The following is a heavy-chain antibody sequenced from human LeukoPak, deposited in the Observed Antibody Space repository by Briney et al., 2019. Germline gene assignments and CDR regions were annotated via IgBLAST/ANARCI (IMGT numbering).Heavy chain of an antibody. CDR1: GDSVSSNSAA. CDR3: AREDTTGYYSAFDY. Sequence: SQTLSLTCAISGDSVSSNSAAWNWIRQSPLRGLEWLGRTYYRSRWYNDYVVSVRSRITINPDTAKNQFSLHLNSVTPEDTAVYYCAREDTTGYYSAFDYWGQGTLVTVSS. V-gene: IGHV6-1*01. D-gene: IGHD3-22*01. J-gene: IGHJ4*02. CDR2: TYYRSRWYN.